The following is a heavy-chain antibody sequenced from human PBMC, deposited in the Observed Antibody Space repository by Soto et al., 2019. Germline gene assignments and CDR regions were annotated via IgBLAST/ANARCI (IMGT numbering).Heavy chain of an antibody. CDR3: ARSFYGDEVDI. D-gene: IGHD4-17*01. Sequence: QVQLVQSGAEVKKPGSSVKVSCKASGGTFSSYTISWVRQAPGQGLEWMGRIIPNLGIANYAQKFHCRVTITADKSTSKAYMGRSSLRSEETAVYYCARSFYGDEVDIWGQGTTVTVSS. CDR2: IIPNLGIA. J-gene: IGHJ3*02. CDR1: GGTFSSYT. V-gene: IGHV1-69*02.